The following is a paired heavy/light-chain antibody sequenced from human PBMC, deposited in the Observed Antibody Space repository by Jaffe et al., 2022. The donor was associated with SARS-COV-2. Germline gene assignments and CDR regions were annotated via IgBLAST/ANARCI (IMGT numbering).Heavy chain of an antibody. D-gene: IGHD1-1*01. CDR1: GFSLTTSGVG. CDR3: AHRRPGEGPTWNAGCFDI. V-gene: IGHV2-5*02. J-gene: IGHJ3*02. Sequence: QITLKESGPALVKPTQTLTLTCAFSGFSLTTSGVGVGWIRQAPGKAPEWLALIYWDDDKRYSPSLKSRLTIIKDTSNNQVVLIVTNMDPVDTATYFCAHRRPGEGPTWNAGCFDIWGQGTLVTVSS. CDR2: IYWDDDK.
Light chain of an antibody. CDR3: QQYNTYPT. CDR1: QSISNW. CDR2: GAS. V-gene: IGKV1-5*03. J-gene: IGKJ1*01. Sequence: DIQMTQSPSTLSASVGDRVTITCRASQSISNWLAWYQQKPGKAPNFLIFGASNLESGVPSRFSGSGSGTEFTLTISSLQPDDFATYYCQQYNTYPTFGQGTKVEIK.